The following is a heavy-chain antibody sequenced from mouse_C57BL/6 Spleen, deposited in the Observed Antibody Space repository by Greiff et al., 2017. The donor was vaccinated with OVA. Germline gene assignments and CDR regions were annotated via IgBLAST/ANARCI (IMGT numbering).Heavy chain of an antibody. V-gene: IGHV1-7*01. Sequence: VQGVESGAELAKPGASVKLSCKASGYTFTSYWMHWVKQRPGQGLEWIGYINPSSGYTKYNQKFKDKATLTADKSSSTAYMQLSSLTYEDSAVYYCATYDYDIMDYWGQGTSVTVSS. CDR3: ATYDYDIMDY. D-gene: IGHD2-4*01. CDR1: GYTFTSYW. J-gene: IGHJ4*01. CDR2: INPSSGYT.